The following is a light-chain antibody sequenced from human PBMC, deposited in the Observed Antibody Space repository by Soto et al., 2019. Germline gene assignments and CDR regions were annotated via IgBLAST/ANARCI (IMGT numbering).Light chain of an antibody. J-gene: IGLJ2*01. V-gene: IGLV3-16*01. Sequence: SYELTQPPSVSVSLEQMARITCSGEALPKKYAYWYQQKPGQFPVLVIYKDSERPSGIPERFSGSSSGTIVTLTISGVQAEDEADYYCLSADSSGTVVFGGGTKLTVL. CDR1: ALPKKY. CDR2: KDS. CDR3: LSADSSGTVV.